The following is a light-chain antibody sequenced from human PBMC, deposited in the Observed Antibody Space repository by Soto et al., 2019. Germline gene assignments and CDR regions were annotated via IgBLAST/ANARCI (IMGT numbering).Light chain of an antibody. J-gene: IGKJ1*01. CDR1: QSISSW. CDR3: QQFNNYPWT. CDR2: KAS. V-gene: IGKV1-5*03. Sequence: DIQMTQSPSTLSASVGDRVTITCRASQSISSWLAWYQQKPRKAPKLLIYKASSLESGVPSRFSGSGSGTEFTLTISSLQSDDFTTYYCQQFNNYPWTFGQGTRVEI.